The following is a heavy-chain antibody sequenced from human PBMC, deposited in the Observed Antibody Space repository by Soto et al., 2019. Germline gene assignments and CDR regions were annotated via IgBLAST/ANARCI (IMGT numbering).Heavy chain of an antibody. Sequence: GASVKVSCKASGYTFTSYGISWVRQAPGQGLEWMGWISAYNGNTNYAQKLQGRVTMTTDTSTSTVYMELRSLRSEDTAVYYCARSSGGVFGIIIEGSNWLAPWGRGSLVTVSS. D-gene: IGHD3-16*02. CDR3: ARSSGGVFGIIIEGSNWLAP. V-gene: IGHV1-18*04. CDR2: ISAYNGNT. J-gene: IGHJ5*02. CDR1: GYTFTSYG.